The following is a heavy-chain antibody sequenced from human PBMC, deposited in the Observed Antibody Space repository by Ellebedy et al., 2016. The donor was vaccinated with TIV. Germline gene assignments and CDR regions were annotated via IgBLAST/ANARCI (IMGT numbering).Heavy chain of an antibody. D-gene: IGHD3-16*01. J-gene: IGHJ4*02. CDR1: GGSISNYY. V-gene: IGHV4-59*01. Sequence: MPSETLSLTCTVSGGSISNYYWSWIRQTPGKGLEWIGYIYYSGSTNYNPSLKSRVTISVDTSENQFSLKVSSATAADTAVYYCARGGTPRTFDSWGQGTLVTVSS. CDR2: IYYSGST. CDR3: ARGGTPRTFDS.